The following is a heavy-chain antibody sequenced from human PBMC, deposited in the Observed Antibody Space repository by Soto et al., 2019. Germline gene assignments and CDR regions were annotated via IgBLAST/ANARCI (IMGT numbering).Heavy chain of an antibody. Sequence: QVQLVESGGGVVQPGRSLRLSCAASGFTFSSYGMHWVRQAPGKGLEWVAVIWYDGSNKYYADSVKGRFTISRDNSKSTLYLQMNSLRAEDTAVYYCARDSGSLTFDYWGQGTLVTVSS. CDR3: ARDSGSLTFDY. V-gene: IGHV3-33*01. D-gene: IGHD1-26*01. CDR1: GFTFSSYG. CDR2: IWYDGSNK. J-gene: IGHJ4*02.